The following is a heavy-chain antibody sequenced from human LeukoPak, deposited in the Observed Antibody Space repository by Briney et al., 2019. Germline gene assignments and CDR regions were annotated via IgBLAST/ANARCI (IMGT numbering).Heavy chain of an antibody. CDR2: IWYDGSNK. D-gene: IGHD1-7*01. CDR3: ARATYNWNSCYFDY. J-gene: IGHJ4*02. CDR1: GFTFSSYG. V-gene: IGHV3-33*01. Sequence: GRSLRLSCAASGFTFSSYGMHWVRQAPGKGLEWVAVIWYDGSNKYYADSVKGRFTISRDNSKNTLYLQMNSLRAEDTAVYYCARATYNWNSCYFDYWGQGTLVTVSS.